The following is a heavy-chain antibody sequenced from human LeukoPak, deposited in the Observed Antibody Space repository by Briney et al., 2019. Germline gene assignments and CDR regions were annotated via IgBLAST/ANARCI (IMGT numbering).Heavy chain of an antibody. CDR2: INSDGNSV. J-gene: IGHJ4*02. CDR1: GFTFSSYW. Sequence: GGSLRLSCAASGFTFSSYWMHWVRQAPGKGLVWVSRINSDGNSVTYADSVKGRLTISRDNAKNTLYLQMNSLKAEDTAVYYCAREYSSGWSLDYWGQGTLVTVSS. D-gene: IGHD6-19*01. CDR3: AREYSSGWSLDY. V-gene: IGHV3-74*01.